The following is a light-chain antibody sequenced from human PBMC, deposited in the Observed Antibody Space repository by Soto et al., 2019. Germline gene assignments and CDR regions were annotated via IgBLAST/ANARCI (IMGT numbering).Light chain of an antibody. J-gene: IGLJ3*02. CDR2: DDR. Sequence: SYELTQPPSVSVAPGQTARITCGGSNIGGRSVHWYQQKPGQAPILVVYDDRDRPSGIPERFSGSNSGNTATQTISRVEVGDEADYYCQVWDSSSDHWVFGGGTKVTVL. CDR1: NIGGRS. CDR3: QVWDSSSDHWV. V-gene: IGLV3-21*02.